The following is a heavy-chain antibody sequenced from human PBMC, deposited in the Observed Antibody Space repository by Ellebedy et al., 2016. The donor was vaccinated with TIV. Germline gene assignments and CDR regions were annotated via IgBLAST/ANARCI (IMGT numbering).Heavy chain of an antibody. V-gene: IGHV1-8*01. Sequence: AASVKVSCKAFGYSFTTYNINWIRQAPGQGLEWVGYMIPNNGDTGYAQKFQGRVTLTRDISIDTVYLELTSLRSDDTATYYCARGQWFDYWGQGTQVTVSS. CDR1: GYSFTTYN. CDR3: ARGQWFDY. CDR2: MIPNNGDT. D-gene: IGHD6-19*01. J-gene: IGHJ4*02.